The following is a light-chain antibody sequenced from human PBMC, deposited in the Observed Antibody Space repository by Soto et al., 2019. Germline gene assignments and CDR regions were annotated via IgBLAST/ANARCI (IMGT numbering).Light chain of an antibody. CDR2: EVS. J-gene: IGLJ1*01. CDR3: SSYRSSSTLYV. Sequence: QSALTQPRSVSGSPGQSVTISCTGTSSDVGDYNYVSWYQQHPGKAPKLMIYEVSNRPSGISNRFSGSKSGNTASLTISGLQAEDEADYYCSSYRSSSTLYVFGTGTKLTVL. V-gene: IGLV2-14*01. CDR1: SSDVGDYNY.